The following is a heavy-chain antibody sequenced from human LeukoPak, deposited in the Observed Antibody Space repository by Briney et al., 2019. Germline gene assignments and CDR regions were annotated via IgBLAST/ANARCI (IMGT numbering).Heavy chain of an antibody. D-gene: IGHD3-10*01. CDR3: ARGRCFGELSSNWFDP. Sequence: SQSLSLTCAISGDSVSSNGAAWNWIRQSPSRGLEWLGRTYYRSKWYNDYAVSVKSRITINPDTFKNQFSLQLNSVTPEDTAVYYCARGRCFGELSSNWFDPWGQGTLVTVSS. V-gene: IGHV6-1*01. J-gene: IGHJ5*02. CDR2: TYYRSKWYN. CDR1: GDSVSSNGAA.